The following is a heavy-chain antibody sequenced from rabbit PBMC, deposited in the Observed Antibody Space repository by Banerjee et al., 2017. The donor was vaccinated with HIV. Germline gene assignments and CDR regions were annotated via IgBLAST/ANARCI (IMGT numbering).Heavy chain of an antibody. Sequence: QEQLEESGGDLVKPEGSLTLTCTASGFSFSSNYWICWVRQAPGKGLEWIGCIYAGSSDSTYYASWAKGRFTISSTSSSTVTLQMTSLTAADTATYFCARDLAGVIGWNFGLWGPGTLVTVS. CDR2: IYAGSSDST. CDR1: GFSFSSNYW. V-gene: IGHV1S45*01. J-gene: IGHJ4*01. D-gene: IGHD4-1*01. CDR3: ARDLAGVIGWNFGL.